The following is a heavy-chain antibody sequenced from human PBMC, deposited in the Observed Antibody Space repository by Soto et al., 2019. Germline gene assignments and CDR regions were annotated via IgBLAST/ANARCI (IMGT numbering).Heavy chain of an antibody. D-gene: IGHD6-13*01. J-gene: IGHJ4*02. CDR1: GFTFSSYW. CDR3: AREQQQKYWVFDY. V-gene: IGHV3-7*01. Sequence: PGGSLRLSCAASGFTFSSYWMSWVRQAPGKGLEWVANIKQDGSEKYYVDSVKGRFTISRDNAKNSLYLQMNSLRAEDTAVYYCAREQQQKYWVFDYWGQGTLVTVSS. CDR2: IKQDGSEK.